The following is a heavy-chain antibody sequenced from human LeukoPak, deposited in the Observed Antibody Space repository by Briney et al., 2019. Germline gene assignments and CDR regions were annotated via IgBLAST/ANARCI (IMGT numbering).Heavy chain of an antibody. J-gene: IGHJ4*02. CDR3: AREWELQLGVFDY. D-gene: IGHD1-26*01. CDR1: GGTFSSYA. CDR2: IIPIFGTA. Sequence: SVKASCKASGGTFSSYAISWVRQAPGQGLEWMGGIIPIFGTANYAQKFQGRVTITADESTSTAYMELSSLRSEDTAVYYCAREWELQLGVFDYWGQGTLVTVSS. V-gene: IGHV1-69*01.